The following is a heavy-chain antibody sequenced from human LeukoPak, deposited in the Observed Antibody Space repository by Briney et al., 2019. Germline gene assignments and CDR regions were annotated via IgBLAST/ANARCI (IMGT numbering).Heavy chain of an antibody. V-gene: IGHV4-39*01. D-gene: IGHD3-16*01. CDR2: IYYSGST. CDR1: GGSISSSSYY. J-gene: IGHJ5*02. CDR3: ARSRLRRFDP. Sequence: SETLSLTCTVSGGSISSSSYYWGWIRQPPGKGLEWIGSIYYSGSTYYNPSLKSRVTISVDTSKNQFSLKLSSVTAADTAVYYCARSRLRRFDPWGQGTVVTVSS.